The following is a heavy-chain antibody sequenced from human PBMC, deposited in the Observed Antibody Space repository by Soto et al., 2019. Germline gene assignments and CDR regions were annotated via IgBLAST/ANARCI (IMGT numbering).Heavy chain of an antibody. Sequence: SGTLSLTCAVSGGSIRSGGFSWGWIRQPPGKGLEWVGYIYHSGSTYYNPSLKSRVTISVDTSKNQFSLKLSSVTAADTAVYYCARRYGDCFDYWGQGTLVTVSS. V-gene: IGHV4-30-2*01. CDR2: IYHSGST. CDR1: GGSIRSGGFS. D-gene: IGHD4-17*01. CDR3: ARRYGDCFDY. J-gene: IGHJ4*02.